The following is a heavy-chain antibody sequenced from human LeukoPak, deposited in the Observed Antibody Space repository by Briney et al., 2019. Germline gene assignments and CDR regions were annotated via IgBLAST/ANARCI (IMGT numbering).Heavy chain of an antibody. V-gene: IGHV5-51*01. D-gene: IGHD5-24*01. Sequence: RGESLKIYCKGSGYRLTSYWIGWVRQMPGKGLEWMGNIYPGYSDTRYSPSFQGQVRISADKSISTAYLQWSSLKAADTATYYCARSSRDAYNYDAFDIWGQGTMVTVSS. J-gene: IGHJ3*02. CDR2: IYPGYSDT. CDR3: ARSSRDAYNYDAFDI. CDR1: GYRLTSYW.